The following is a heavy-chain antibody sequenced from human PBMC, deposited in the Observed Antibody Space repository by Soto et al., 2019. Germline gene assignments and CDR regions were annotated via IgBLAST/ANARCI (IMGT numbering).Heavy chain of an antibody. V-gene: IGHV3-11*01. J-gene: IGHJ3*02. CDR2: ISSSGSTI. CDR1: GFTFSDYY. D-gene: IGHD2-21*02. Sequence: GGSLRLSCAASGFTFSDYYMSWIRQAPGKGLEWVSYISSSGSTIYYADSVKGRFTISRDNAKNSLYLQMNSLRAEDTAVYYCARDYGAYCGGDCYSGARNDAFDIWDQGTMVTVSS. CDR3: ARDYGAYCGGDCYSGARNDAFDI.